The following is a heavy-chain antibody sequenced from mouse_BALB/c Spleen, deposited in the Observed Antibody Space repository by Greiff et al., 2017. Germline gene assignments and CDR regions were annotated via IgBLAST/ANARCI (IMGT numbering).Heavy chain of an antibody. V-gene: IGHV1-63*02. Sequence: VKLMESGAELVRPGTSVKISCKASGYTFTNYWLGWVKQRPGHGLEWIGDIYPGGGYTNYNEKFKGKATLTADTSSSTAYMQLSSLTSEDSAVYFCAREDYGNYIAMDYWGQGTSVTVSS. J-gene: IGHJ4*01. CDR3: AREDYGNYIAMDY. CDR2: IYPGGGYT. D-gene: IGHD2-1*01. CDR1: GYTFTNYW.